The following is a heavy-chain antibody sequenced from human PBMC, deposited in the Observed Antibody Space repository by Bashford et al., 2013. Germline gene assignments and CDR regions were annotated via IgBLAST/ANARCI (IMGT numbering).Heavy chain of an antibody. CDR2: IYYSGST. CDR1: GGSISSSSYY. J-gene: IGHJ4*02. CDR3: ASQLYSSSWTLDY. D-gene: IGHD6-13*01. V-gene: IGHV4-39*01. Sequence: SETLSLTCTVSGGSISSSSYYWGWIRQPPGKGLEWIGSIYYSGSTYYNPSLKSRVTISVDTSKNQFSLKLSSVTAADTAVYYCASQLYSSSWTLDYWGQGPWSPSPQ.